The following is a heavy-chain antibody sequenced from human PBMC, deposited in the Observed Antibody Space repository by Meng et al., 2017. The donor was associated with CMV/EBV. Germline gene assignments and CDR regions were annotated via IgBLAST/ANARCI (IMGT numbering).Heavy chain of an antibody. CDR2: ISAYNGNT. CDR3: AAYPQTMVRGVALWGAFDY. CDR1: GYTFTSYG. V-gene: IGHV1-18*01. Sequence: QVQLVQYGAEVKKPGASVKVSCKASGYTFTSYGISWVRQAPGQGLEWMGWISAYNGNTNYAQKLQGRVTMTTDTSTSTAYMELRSLRSDDTAVYYCAAYPQTMVRGVALWGAFDYWGQGTLVTVSS. D-gene: IGHD3-10*01. J-gene: IGHJ4*02.